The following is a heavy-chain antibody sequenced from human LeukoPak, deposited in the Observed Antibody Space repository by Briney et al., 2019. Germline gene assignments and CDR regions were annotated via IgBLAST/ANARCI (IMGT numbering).Heavy chain of an antibody. CDR2: IYPGDSDT. CDR3: ARQLDDYGDYGGFDP. Sequence: GESLKISCKGSGYSFTSYWIGWVRQMPGKGLEWMGIIYPGDSDTRYSPSLQGQVTISADKSISTAYLQWSSLKASDTAMYYCARQLDDYGDYGGFDPWGQGTLVTVSX. J-gene: IGHJ5*02. CDR1: GYSFTSYW. D-gene: IGHD4-17*01. V-gene: IGHV5-51*01.